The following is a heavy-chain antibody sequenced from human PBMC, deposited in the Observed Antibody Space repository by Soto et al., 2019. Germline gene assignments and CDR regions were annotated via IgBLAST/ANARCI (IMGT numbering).Heavy chain of an antibody. Sequence: PGGSLRLSCAASGFIFSNAWINWVRQVPGKGLEWVGRIKSKINGGTADYAAPVQGRFAVSRDDSKNMVFLQMNSLKTEDTGIYYCTFFSYSSITLVLFYYCGQGSLVPVSS. D-gene: IGHD1-26*01. CDR3: TFFSYSSITLVLFYY. CDR1: GFIFSNAW. V-gene: IGHV3-15*07. J-gene: IGHJ4*02. CDR2: IKSKINGGTA.